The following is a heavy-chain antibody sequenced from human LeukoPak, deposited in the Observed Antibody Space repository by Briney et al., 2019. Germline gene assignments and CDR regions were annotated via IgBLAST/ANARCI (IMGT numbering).Heavy chain of an antibody. CDR2: ISSSSSTI. CDR1: GFTFSSYS. D-gene: IGHD3-10*01. CDR3: ARGLGSGRHAFDI. Sequence: GGSLRLSCAASGFTFSSYSMNWVRQAPEKGLEWVSYISSSSSTIYYADSVKGRFTISRDNAKNSLYLQMNSLRAEDTAVYYCARGLGSGRHAFDIWGQGTMVTVSS. V-gene: IGHV3-48*01. J-gene: IGHJ3*02.